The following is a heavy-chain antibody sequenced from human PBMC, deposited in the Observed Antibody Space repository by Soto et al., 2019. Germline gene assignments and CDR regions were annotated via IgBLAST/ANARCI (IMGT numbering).Heavy chain of an antibody. D-gene: IGHD2-21*01. CDR1: GFTFSSNW. CDR3: ARDGEGY. V-gene: IGHV3-74*01. CDR2: INTDGSAT. Sequence: EVQLVESGGGLVQPGRSLRLSCAASGFTFSSNWMHWVRQVPGKGLVWVSRINTDGSATNYADSVKGRFTTSRDNAKNMLYLQMNSLRVEDTAVYYCARDGEGYWGQGTLVTVSS. J-gene: IGHJ4*02.